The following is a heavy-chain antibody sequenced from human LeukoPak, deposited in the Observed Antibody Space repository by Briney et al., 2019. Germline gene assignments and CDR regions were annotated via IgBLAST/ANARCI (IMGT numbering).Heavy chain of an antibody. D-gene: IGHD3-10*01. Sequence: GSLILSCAASGFTVSTNYMSWVRQAPGKGLEWVSVIYSGDTTFYADSVRGKFTISRDNSKNTLYLQMNSLRAEDTAVYYCASILRSSSGYYFDYWGQGTLVTVSS. CDR3: ASILRSSSGYYFDY. V-gene: IGHV3-66*01. J-gene: IGHJ4*02. CDR1: GFTVSTNY. CDR2: IYSGDTT.